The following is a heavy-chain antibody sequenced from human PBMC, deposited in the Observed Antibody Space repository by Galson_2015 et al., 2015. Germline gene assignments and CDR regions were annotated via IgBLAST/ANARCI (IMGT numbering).Heavy chain of an antibody. Sequence: SVKVSCKASGYTFTGYYMHWVRQAPGQGLEWMGGIIPIFGTANYAQKFQGRVTITADESTSTAYMELSSLRSEDTAVYYCAFPRTGENTLDYWGQGTLVTVSS. CDR1: GYTFTGYY. CDR2: IIPIFGTA. CDR3: AFPRTGENTLDY. J-gene: IGHJ4*02. V-gene: IGHV1-69*13. D-gene: IGHD3-10*01.